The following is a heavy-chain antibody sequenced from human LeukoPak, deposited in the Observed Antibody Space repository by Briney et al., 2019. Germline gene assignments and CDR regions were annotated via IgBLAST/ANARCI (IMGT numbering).Heavy chain of an antibody. Sequence: PSETLSLTCAGSGGSISSGGYSWSWIRQPPGKGLEWIGYIYHSGSTYYNPSLKSRVTISVDRSKNQFSLKLSSVTAADTAVYYCARGYCSGGSCYPFDYWGQGTLVTVSS. J-gene: IGHJ4*02. CDR1: GGSISSGGYS. CDR3: ARGYCSGGSCYPFDY. CDR2: IYHSGST. V-gene: IGHV4-30-2*01. D-gene: IGHD2-15*01.